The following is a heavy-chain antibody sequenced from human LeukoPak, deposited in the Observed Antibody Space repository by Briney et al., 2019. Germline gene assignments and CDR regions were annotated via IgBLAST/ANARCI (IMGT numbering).Heavy chain of an antibody. CDR1: GGSISSGGYY. Sequence: SETLSLTCTVSGGSISSGGYYWSWIRQPPGKGLEWIGYIYHSGSTYYNPSLKSRVTISVDRSKNQFSLKLSSVTAADTAVYYCAREGGGYCGGDCYGAFDIWGQGTMVTVSS. CDR3: AREGGGYCGGDCYGAFDI. D-gene: IGHD2-21*02. CDR2: IYHSGST. V-gene: IGHV4-30-2*01. J-gene: IGHJ3*02.